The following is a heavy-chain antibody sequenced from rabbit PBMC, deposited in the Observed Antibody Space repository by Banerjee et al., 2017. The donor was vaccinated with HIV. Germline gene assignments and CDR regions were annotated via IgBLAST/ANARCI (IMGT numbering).Heavy chain of an antibody. D-gene: IGHD4-1*01. CDR1: GFTLSSYW. Sequence: QEQLVESGGGLVQPEGSLTLTCKASGFTLSSYWMWWVRQAPGKGLEWIACIGAGSSGTTYYASWAKGRFTISKASSTTVTLQMTSLTAADTATYFCARDLAGAIGWNFNLWGPGTLVTVS. V-gene: IGHV1S45*01. J-gene: IGHJ4*01. CDR3: ARDLAGAIGWNFNL. CDR2: IGAGSSGTT.